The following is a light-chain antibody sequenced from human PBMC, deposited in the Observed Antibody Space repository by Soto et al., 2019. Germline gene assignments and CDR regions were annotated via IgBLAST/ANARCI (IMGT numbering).Light chain of an antibody. CDR3: CSYAGSTTWV. J-gene: IGLJ3*02. CDR2: EGS. V-gene: IGLV2-23*01. CDR1: SSDIGNYNL. Sequence: QSALTQPASVSGSPGQTITISCTGTSSDIGNYNLVSWYQQHPGKAPKLMIYEGSKRPSGVSTRFFGSKSGNTASLTISGLQAEDEADYFCCSYAGSTTWVFGGGTQLTVL.